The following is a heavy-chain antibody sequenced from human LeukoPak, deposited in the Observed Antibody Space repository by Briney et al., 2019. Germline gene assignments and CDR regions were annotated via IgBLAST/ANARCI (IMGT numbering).Heavy chain of an antibody. CDR1: GFTLSNHW. CDR2: VNRDGSET. J-gene: IGHJ6*02. V-gene: IGHV3-7*03. CDR3: ARSNGMDV. D-gene: IGHD2/OR15-2a*01. Sequence: GGSLRLSCAASGFTLSNHWMTWVRQVPGRGPGWVANVNRDGSETYYLDSVKGRFTISKDNAKNSLYLQMNSLRAEDTALYHCARSNGMDVWGQGTTVIVSS.